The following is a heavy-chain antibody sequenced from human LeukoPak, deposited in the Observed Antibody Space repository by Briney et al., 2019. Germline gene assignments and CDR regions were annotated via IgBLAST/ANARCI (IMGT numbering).Heavy chain of an antibody. J-gene: IGHJ6*02. CDR1: GYTFTGYY. CDR3: ARETNWNDDGNYYYYYGMDV. CDR2: INPNSGGT. Sequence: ASVKVSCKASGYTFTGYYMHWVRQAPGQGLGWMGWINPNSGGTNYAQKFQGRVTMTRDTSISTAYMELSRLRSDDTAVYYCARETNWNDDGNYYYYYGMDVWGQGTTVTVSS. D-gene: IGHD1-1*01. V-gene: IGHV1-2*02.